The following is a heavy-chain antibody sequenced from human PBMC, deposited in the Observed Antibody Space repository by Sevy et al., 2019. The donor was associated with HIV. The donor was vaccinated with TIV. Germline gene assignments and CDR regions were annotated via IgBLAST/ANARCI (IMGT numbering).Heavy chain of an antibody. CDR2: IYYSGST. Sequence: SETLSLTCTVSGGSISSYYWSWIRRPPGKGLEWIGYIYYSGSTNYNPSLKSRVTISVDTSKNQFSLKLSSVTAADTAVYYCARLSLYYDSSGYYYYYYGMDVWGQGTTVTVSS. CDR1: GGSISSYY. D-gene: IGHD3-22*01. V-gene: IGHV4-59*12. CDR3: ARLSLYYDSSGYYYYYYGMDV. J-gene: IGHJ6*02.